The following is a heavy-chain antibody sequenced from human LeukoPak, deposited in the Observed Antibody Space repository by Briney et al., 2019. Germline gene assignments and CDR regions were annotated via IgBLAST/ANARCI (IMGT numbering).Heavy chain of an antibody. CDR3: VRGRDLGGYVDY. CDR1: GYTFTSYD. CDR2: MNPNSGNT. V-gene: IGHV1-8*01. Sequence: GASVKVSCKASGYTFTSYDINWVRQATGQGLEWMGWMNPNSGNTGYAQKFQGRVTMTRNTSISTAYMELSSLRSEDTAVYYCVRGRDLGGYVDYWGQGTLVTVSS. D-gene: IGHD2-15*01. J-gene: IGHJ4*02.